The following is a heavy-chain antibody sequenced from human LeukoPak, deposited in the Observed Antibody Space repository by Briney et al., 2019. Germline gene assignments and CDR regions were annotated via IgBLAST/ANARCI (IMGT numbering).Heavy chain of an antibody. CDR3: ARDLMSGSYYLN. J-gene: IGHJ4*02. D-gene: IGHD1-26*01. CDR1: GGTFSSYA. Sequence: SVTVSCKASGGTFSSYAISWVRQAPGQGLEWMGRIIPILGIANYAQKFQGRVTITADKSTSTAYMELSSLRSEDTAVYYCARDLMSGSYYLNWGQGTLVTVSS. CDR2: IIPILGIA. V-gene: IGHV1-69*04.